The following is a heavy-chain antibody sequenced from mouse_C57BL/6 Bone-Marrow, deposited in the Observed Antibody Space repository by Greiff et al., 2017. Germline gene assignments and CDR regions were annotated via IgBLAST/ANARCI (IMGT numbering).Heavy chain of an antibody. Sequence: VQLQQPGAELVMPGASVKLSCKASGYTFTSYWMHWVKQRPGQGLEWIGEIDPSDSYTNYNQKFKGKSTLTVDKSSSTAYMQLSSLTSADSAVYYCARWNYGSRDYWGQGTTHTVSS. J-gene: IGHJ2*01. CDR2: IDPSDSYT. D-gene: IGHD1-1*01. CDR1: GYTFTSYW. V-gene: IGHV1-69*01. CDR3: ARWNYGSRDY.